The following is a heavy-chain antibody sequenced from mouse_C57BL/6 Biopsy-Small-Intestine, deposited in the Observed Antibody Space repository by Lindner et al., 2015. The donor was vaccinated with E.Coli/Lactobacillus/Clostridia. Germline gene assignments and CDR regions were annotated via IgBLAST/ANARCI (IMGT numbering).Heavy chain of an antibody. D-gene: IGHD4-1*01. CDR3: ARGTGTWFAY. V-gene: IGHV1-82*01. J-gene: IGHJ3*01. Sequence: VQLQESGPELVKPGAAVKISCKASGYALSSSWMNWVKQRPGKGLEWIGRIYPGDGDTNYNGKFKAKATLTADKSSSTAYMQLSSLTSEDSAVYFCARGTGTWFAYWGQGTLVTVSA. CDR2: IYPGDGDT. CDR1: GYALSSSW.